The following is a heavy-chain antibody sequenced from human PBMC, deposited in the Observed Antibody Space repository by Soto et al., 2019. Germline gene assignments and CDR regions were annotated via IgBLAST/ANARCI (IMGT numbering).Heavy chain of an antibody. V-gene: IGHV3-7*01. CDR3: ARDRLRSYDD. J-gene: IGHJ4*02. CDR2: IKEDGSEK. D-gene: IGHD3-3*01. CDR1: GFTFSNYW. Sequence: GGSLRFSCAASGFTFSNYWMSWVRQAPGKGLEWVANIKEDGSEKYYVDSVKGRFTISRDNAKNSLYLQMNSLRAEDTALYYCARDRLRSYDDWGQGTLVTVSS.